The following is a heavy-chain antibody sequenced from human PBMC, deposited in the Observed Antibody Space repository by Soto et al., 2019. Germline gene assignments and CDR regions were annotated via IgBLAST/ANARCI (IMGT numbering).Heavy chain of an antibody. CDR1: GGSISSYY. J-gene: IGHJ4*02. D-gene: IGHD2-21*01. Sequence: QVQLQESGPGLVKPSETLSLTCTFSGGSISSYYWSWIRQPPGKGLKWIGYIYDSASSHNTPAHKSRATRSVDTSKDQVALAMCSLTAADTGVYYCARRWGGTLVYRGEGTLVTVSS. V-gene: IGHV4-59*01. CDR2: IYDSASS. CDR3: ARRWGGTLVY.